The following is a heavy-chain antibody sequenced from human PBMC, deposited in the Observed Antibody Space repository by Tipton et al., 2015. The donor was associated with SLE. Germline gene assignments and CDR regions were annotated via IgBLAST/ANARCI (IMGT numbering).Heavy chain of an antibody. CDR1: GGSISSYF. CDR3: ARRGGGYHRTTDY. V-gene: IGHV4-59*12. J-gene: IGHJ4*02. Sequence: TLSLTCTVSGGSISSYFWTWIRQPPGKGLEWIGHIFYTGSTRYNPSLKSRVTISIDTSKNQFSLRLTSVTAADTAIYYCARRGGGYHRTTDYWGQGTLVTVSS. D-gene: IGHD3-10*01. CDR2: IFYTGST.